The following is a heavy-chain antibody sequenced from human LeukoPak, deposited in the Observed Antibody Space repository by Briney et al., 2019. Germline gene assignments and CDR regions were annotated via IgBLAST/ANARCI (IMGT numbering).Heavy chain of an antibody. J-gene: IGHJ4*02. CDR3: ARGGSGNYYKPLDY. CDR2: ISAYNGNT. CDR1: GXTFXXXG. D-gene: IGHD3-10*01. Sequence: GXTFXXXGISXVRQAPGQXLEWMGWISAYNGNTNYAQKLQGRVTMTTDTSTRTAYMELRSLRSDDTAVYYCARGGSGNYYKPLDYWGQGTLVTVSS. V-gene: IGHV1-18*01.